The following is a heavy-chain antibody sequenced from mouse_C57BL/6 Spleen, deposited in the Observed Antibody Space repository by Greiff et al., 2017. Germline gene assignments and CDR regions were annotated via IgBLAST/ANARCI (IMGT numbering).Heavy chain of an antibody. V-gene: IGHV1-81*01. J-gene: IGHJ4*01. Sequence: VQLQQSGAELARPGASVKMSCKASGYTFTSYGISWVKQRTGQGLEWIGEIYPRSGNTYYNEKFKGKATLTADKTSSTEYMELRSLTSEDSAVYVCARGRYDYDYAMDYWGQGTSVTVSS. CDR1: GYTFTSYG. CDR2: IYPRSGNT. D-gene: IGHD2-4*01. CDR3: ARGRYDYDYAMDY.